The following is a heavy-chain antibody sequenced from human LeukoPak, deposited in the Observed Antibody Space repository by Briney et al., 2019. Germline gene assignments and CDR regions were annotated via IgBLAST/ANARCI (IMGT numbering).Heavy chain of an antibody. CDR2: ISRSGGSA. Sequence: GSLKLSCKASGYTFTSYYMHWVRQAPGQGLEWMSIISRSGGSANYAQKLQGRVTMTRDTSTSTVYMELSSLRSEDTAVYYCARDGGLVKRVANKWFDPWGEGTLVSVSS. CDR3: ARDGGLVKRVANKWFDP. V-gene: IGHV1-46*04. CDR1: GYTFTSYY. J-gene: IGHJ5*02. D-gene: IGHD3-16*01.